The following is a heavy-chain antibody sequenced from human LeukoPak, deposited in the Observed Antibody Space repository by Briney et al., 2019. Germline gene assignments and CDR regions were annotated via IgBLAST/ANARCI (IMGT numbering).Heavy chain of an antibody. CDR1: GFTFSNYW. J-gene: IGHJ5*01. CDR3: VRDWDHFDFDS. Sequence: GGSLRLSCAASGFTFSNYWMHWVRQAPGKGLVWVSRIKGDGSHTVYTDSVKGRFTISRDNAKNTLYLQMKSLRDEDTAVYYCVRDWDHFDFDSWGQGTLVTVSS. D-gene: IGHD1-14*01. CDR2: IKGDGSHT. V-gene: IGHV3-74*01.